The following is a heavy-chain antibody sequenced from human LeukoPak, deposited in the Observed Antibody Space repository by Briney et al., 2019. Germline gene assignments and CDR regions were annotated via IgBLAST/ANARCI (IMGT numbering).Heavy chain of an antibody. V-gene: IGHV4-34*01. J-gene: IGHJ5*02. CDR2: INHSGST. Sequence: SETLSLTCAVYGGSFSGYCWSWIRQPPGKGLEWIGEINHSGSTNYNPSLKSRVTISVDTSKNQFSLKLSSVTAADTAVYYCARGRPPTYYDFWSGYLAWFDPWGQGTLVTVSS. D-gene: IGHD3-3*01. CDR3: ARGRPPTYYDFWSGYLAWFDP. CDR1: GGSFSGYC.